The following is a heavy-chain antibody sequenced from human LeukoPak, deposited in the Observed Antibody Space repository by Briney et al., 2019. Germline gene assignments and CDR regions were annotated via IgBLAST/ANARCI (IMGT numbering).Heavy chain of an antibody. CDR2: INSDARST. D-gene: IGHD6-19*01. V-gene: IGHV3-74*01. CDR1: GFTFSSYE. J-gene: IGHJ5*02. Sequence: GESLKISCAASGFTFSSYEMNWVRQAPGKGLVWVSRINSDARSTSYADSVKGRFTISRDNAKNTLYLQMNSLRAEDTAVYYCARGADTGYSSDSWGQGTLVTVSS. CDR3: ARGADTGYSSDS.